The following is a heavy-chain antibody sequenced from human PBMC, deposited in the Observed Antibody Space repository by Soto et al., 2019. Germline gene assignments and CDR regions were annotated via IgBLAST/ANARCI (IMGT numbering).Heavy chain of an antibody. D-gene: IGHD3-10*01. V-gene: IGHV3-23*01. CDR1: GFTFSSFA. CDR2: ISGSGGST. J-gene: IGHJ6*02. CDR3: AKDLNSGSGSQGGYYYGMDV. Sequence: GGSLRLSCAASGFTFSSFAVSWVRQAPGKGLEWVSAISGSGGSTYYADSVKGRFTISRDNSKNTLYLQMNSLRAEDTAVYYCAKDLNSGSGSQGGYYYGMDVWGQGTTVTVSS.